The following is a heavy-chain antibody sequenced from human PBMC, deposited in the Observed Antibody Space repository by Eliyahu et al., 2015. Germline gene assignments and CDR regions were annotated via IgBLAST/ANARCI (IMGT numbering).Heavy chain of an antibody. CDR2: ISHDGSRK. D-gene: IGHD1-7*01. J-gene: IGHJ4*02. V-gene: IGHV3-30*03. CDR1: GFTFSNYG. Sequence: QVQLVESGGGVVQPGRSLXLSCAPSGFTFSNYGMPWVRQAPGKGLEWVASISHDGSRKNYADSLKGRFTISRDNSKNTLYLQMSSLRGGDTAVYYCAFGPCGTNCYILDYWGQGTLVTVSS. CDR3: AFGPCGTNCYILDY.